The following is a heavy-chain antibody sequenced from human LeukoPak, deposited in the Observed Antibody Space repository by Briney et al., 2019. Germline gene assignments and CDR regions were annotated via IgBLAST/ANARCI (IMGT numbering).Heavy chain of an antibody. CDR1: GGSFSGYY. D-gene: IGHD3-3*01. V-gene: IGHV4-34*01. J-gene: IGHJ4*02. CDR3: ARHPALLNITIFGVVIMDYFDY. Sequence: PSETLPLTCAVYGGSFSGYYWSWIRQPPGKGLEWIGEINHSGSTNYNPSLKSRVTISVDTSKNQFSLKLSSVTAADTAVYYCARHPALLNITIFGVVIMDYFDYWGQGTLVTVSS. CDR2: INHSGST.